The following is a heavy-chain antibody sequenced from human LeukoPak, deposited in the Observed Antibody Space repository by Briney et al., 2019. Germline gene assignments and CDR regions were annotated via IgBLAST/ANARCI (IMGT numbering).Heavy chain of an antibody. Sequence: SETLSLTCTVSGGSISSYYWSWIRRPPGKGLEWIGYIYYSGSTNYNPSLKSRVTISVDTSKNQFSLKLSSVTAADTAVYYCARGGGYYGYFDYWGQGALVTVSS. CDR1: GGSISSYY. V-gene: IGHV4-59*01. J-gene: IGHJ4*02. CDR2: IYYSGST. CDR3: ARGGGYYGYFDY. D-gene: IGHD3-10*01.